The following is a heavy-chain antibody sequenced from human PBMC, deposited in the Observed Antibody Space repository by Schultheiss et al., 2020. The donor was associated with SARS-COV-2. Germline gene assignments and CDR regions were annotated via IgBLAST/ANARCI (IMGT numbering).Heavy chain of an antibody. V-gene: IGHV4-34*01. CDR2: INHSGST. Sequence: SQTLSLTCAVYGGSFNGYYWSWIRQPPGKGLEWIGEINHSGSTNYNPSLKSRVTISVDTSKNQFSLKLSSVTAADTAVYYCAREDCSSPSSHNWFDPWGQGTLVTVSS. CDR1: GGSFNGYY. D-gene: IGHD2-2*01. CDR3: AREDCSSPSSHNWFDP. J-gene: IGHJ5*02.